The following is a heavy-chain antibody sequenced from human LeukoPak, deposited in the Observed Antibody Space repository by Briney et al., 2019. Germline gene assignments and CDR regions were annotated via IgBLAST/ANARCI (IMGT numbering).Heavy chain of an antibody. Sequence: PSQTLSLTCTVSGGSTSSGSYYWSWIRQPAGKGLEWIGRIYTSGSTNYNPSLKSRVTISVDTSKNQFSLKLSSVTAADTAVYYCAGDGGSGCRHNPFDYWGQGTLVTVSS. CDR3: AGDGGSGCRHNPFDY. D-gene: IGHD3-22*01. V-gene: IGHV4-61*02. CDR2: IYTSGST. J-gene: IGHJ4*02. CDR1: GGSTSSGSYY.